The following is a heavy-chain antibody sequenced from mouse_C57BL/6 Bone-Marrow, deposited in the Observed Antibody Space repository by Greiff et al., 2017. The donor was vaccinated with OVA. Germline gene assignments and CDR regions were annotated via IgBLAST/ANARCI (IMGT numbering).Heavy chain of an antibody. CDR1: GYAFSSSW. CDR2: IYPGDGDT. V-gene: IGHV1-82*01. Sequence: VQLQQSGPELVKPGASVKISCKASGYAFSSSWMNWVKQRPGKGLEWIGRIYPGDGDTNYNGKFKGKATLTADKSSSTAYMQLSSLTSEDSAVYFCGGLGFDYWGQGTTLTVSS. CDR3: GGLGFDY. J-gene: IGHJ2*01.